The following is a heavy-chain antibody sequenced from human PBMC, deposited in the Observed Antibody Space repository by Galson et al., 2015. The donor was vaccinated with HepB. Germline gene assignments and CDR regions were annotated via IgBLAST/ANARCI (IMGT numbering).Heavy chain of an antibody. V-gene: IGHV3-7*01. CDR3: ARDPLGRDGHNSLDY. CDR1: GFTFSSYQ. CDR2: IKEDGSDK. D-gene: IGHD5-24*01. Sequence: SLRLSCAASGFTFSSYQMSWVRQAPGKGLEWVANIKEDGSDKYHVDSVKGRFTISRDNARNSLYLQMNSLRAEDTAVYYCARDPLGRDGHNSLDYWGQGTLVTVSS. J-gene: IGHJ4*02.